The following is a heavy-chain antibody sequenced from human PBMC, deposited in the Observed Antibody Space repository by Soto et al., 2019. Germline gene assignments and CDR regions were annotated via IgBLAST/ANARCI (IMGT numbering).Heavy chain of an antibody. Sequence: LKISCKGSGYSFTSHWIGWVRQMPGKGLEWMGIIYPGDSDTRYSPSFQGQVTTSADKSISTAYLQWSSLKASDTAMYYCARHRGGGYYYDSSGLGAFDIWGQGTMVTVSS. J-gene: IGHJ3*02. CDR1: GYSFTSHW. CDR3: ARHRGGGYYYDSSGLGAFDI. CDR2: IYPGDSDT. D-gene: IGHD3-22*01. V-gene: IGHV5-51*01.